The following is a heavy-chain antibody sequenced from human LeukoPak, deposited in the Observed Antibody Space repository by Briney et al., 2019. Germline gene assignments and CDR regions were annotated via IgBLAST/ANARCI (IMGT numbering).Heavy chain of an antibody. CDR3: ARSRVAFWRAVYFDK. CDR1: GDSITNSDYY. Sequence: SETLSLTCSVSGDSITNSDYYWSWVRQSPGQGLEWIGYIFYSGSTFYNPSLQSRVAMSVDTSMNRFSLNLTSVTASDTAVYYCARSRVAFWRAVYFDKWGRGTLVTVSS. D-gene: IGHD1-1*01. V-gene: IGHV4-31*03. J-gene: IGHJ4*02. CDR2: IFYSGST.